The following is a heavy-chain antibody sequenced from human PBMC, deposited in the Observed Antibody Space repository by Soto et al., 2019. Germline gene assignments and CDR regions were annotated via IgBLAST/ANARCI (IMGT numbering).Heavy chain of an antibody. D-gene: IGHD1-26*01. Sequence: RASVKVSCKASGYTFTGYYMHWVRQAPGQGLEWMGWINPNSGGTNYAQKFQGRVTMTRDTSISTAYMELSRLRSDDTAVYYCARDGGLVGATPLRYWGQGTLVNVSS. CDR3: ARDGGLVGATPLRY. V-gene: IGHV1-2*02. J-gene: IGHJ4*02. CDR1: GYTFTGYY. CDR2: INPNSGGT.